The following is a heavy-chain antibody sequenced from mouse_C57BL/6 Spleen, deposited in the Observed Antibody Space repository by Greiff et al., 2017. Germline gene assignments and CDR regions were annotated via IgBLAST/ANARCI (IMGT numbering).Heavy chain of an antibody. CDR3: ARDYYVSRFDY. CDR1: GYAFSSSW. V-gene: IGHV1-82*01. Sequence: VKVVASGPELVKPGASVKISCKASGYAFSSSWMNWVKQRPGKGLEWIGRIYPGDGDTNYNGKVKGKATLTADKSSSTAYIQLNSLTSEDSAVYFCARDYYVSRFDYWGQGTTLTVSS. D-gene: IGHD1-1*01. CDR2: IYPGDGDT. J-gene: IGHJ2*01.